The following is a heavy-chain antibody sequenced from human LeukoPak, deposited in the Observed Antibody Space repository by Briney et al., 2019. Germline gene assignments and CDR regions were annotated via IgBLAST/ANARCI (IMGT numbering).Heavy chain of an antibody. CDR1: GGSISSGDYY. CDR2: IYYSGST. V-gene: IGHV4-30-4*08. CDR3: ARCYRLLYEGGWYYYMDV. Sequence: SETLSLTCTVSGGSISSGDYYWTWIRQPTGKGLEWIGYIYYSGSTYYKSSLKSRISISVDTSKNQFSPNLSSVTAADTAVYYCARCYRLLYEGGWYYYMDVWGKGTTVTVSS. D-gene: IGHD2-2*02. J-gene: IGHJ6*03.